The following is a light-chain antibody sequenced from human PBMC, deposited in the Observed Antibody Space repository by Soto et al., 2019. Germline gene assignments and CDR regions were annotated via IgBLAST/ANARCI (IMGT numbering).Light chain of an antibody. J-gene: IGLJ1*01. CDR1: SSDVGGYNY. Sequence: QSVLTQPASVSXSPGQSITISCTGTSSDVGGYNYVSWYQQHPGKAPKLMIYEVSNRPSGVSNRFSGSKSGNTASLTISGLQAEDEADYYCSSYTSSSTPFYVFGTGTKLTVL. V-gene: IGLV2-14*01. CDR2: EVS. CDR3: SSYTSSSTPFYV.